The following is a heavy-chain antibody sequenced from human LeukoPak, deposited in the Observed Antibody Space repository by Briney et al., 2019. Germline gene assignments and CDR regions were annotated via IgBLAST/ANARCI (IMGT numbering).Heavy chain of an antibody. J-gene: IGHJ4*02. CDR3: AKEEGVVAARRAFDY. V-gene: IGHV3-30*18. Sequence: GGSLRLSCAASGFTFSSYGVHWVRQAPGKGLEWVAVISYDGSNKYYADSVKGRFTISRDNSKNTLYLQMNSLRAEDTAVYYYAKEEGVVAARRAFDYWGQGTLVTVSS. D-gene: IGHD6-6*01. CDR1: GFTFSSYG. CDR2: ISYDGSNK.